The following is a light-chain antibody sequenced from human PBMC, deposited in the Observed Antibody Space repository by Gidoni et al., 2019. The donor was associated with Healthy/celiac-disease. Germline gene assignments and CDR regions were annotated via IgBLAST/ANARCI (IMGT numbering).Light chain of an antibody. V-gene: IGLV2-14*01. J-gene: IGLJ2*01. Sequence: QSALTQPASVSGSPGQSITIACTGTSSDVGAYDYVSWYQQHPGKPPTLMIYEVSNRPSGVSNRVSDSKSGDTASLTISGLQAEDEADYYCYSYTSSTTVVFGGGTKLTVL. CDR3: YSYTSSTTVV. CDR2: EVS. CDR1: SSDVGAYDY.